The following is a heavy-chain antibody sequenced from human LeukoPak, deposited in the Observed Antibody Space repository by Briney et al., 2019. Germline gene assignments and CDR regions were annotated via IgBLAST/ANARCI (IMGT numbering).Heavy chain of an antibody. D-gene: IGHD6-13*01. CDR2: IYSGGST. Sequence: GGSLRLSCAASGFTVSSNYMSWVRQAPGKGLEWVSVIYSGGSTYYADSVKGRFTISRDNSKNTLYLQMNSLRAEDTAVFYCAREGYSSSWLHWGQGTLVTVSS. CDR1: GFTVSSNY. V-gene: IGHV3-66*02. CDR3: AREGYSSSWLH. J-gene: IGHJ4*02.